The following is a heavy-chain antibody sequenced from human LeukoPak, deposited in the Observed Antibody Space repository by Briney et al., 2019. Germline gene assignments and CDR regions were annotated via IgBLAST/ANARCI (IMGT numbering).Heavy chain of an antibody. J-gene: IGHJ6*03. D-gene: IGHD3-10*01. CDR2: ISAYNGNT. V-gene: IGHV1-18*01. CDR1: GGTFSSYP. Sequence: ASVKVSCKASGGTFSSYPISWVRQAPGQGLEWMGWISAYNGNTNYAQKLQGRVTMTTDTSTSTAYMELRSLRSDDTAVYYCARWAGGFGELSYYYYYYMDVWGKGTTVTVSS. CDR3: ARWAGGFGELSYYYYYYMDV.